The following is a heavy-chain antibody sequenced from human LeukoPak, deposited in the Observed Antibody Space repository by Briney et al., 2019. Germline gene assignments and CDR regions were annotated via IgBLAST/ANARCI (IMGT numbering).Heavy chain of an antibody. V-gene: IGHV3-23*01. CDR3: AKQEDIWFGELLPVDY. J-gene: IGHJ4*02. CDR1: GFTFSSYG. D-gene: IGHD3-10*01. CDR2: ISGSGGST. Sequence: GGSLRLSCAASGFTFSSYGMSWVRQAPGKGLEWVSAISGSGGSTYYADSVKGRFTISRDNSRNTLYLQMNSLRAEDTAVYYCAKQEDIWFGELLPVDYWGQGTLVTVSS.